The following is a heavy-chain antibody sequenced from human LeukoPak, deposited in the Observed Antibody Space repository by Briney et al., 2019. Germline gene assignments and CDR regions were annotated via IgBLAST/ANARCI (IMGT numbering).Heavy chain of an antibody. CDR3: ARRDSSSWYDVFDI. V-gene: IGHV4-39*01. CDR1: GVSISSSNSY. D-gene: IGHD6-13*01. CDR2: IYYSGST. Sequence: KSSETLSLTCTVSGVSISSSNSYWGWIRQPPGKGLEWIGSIYYSGSTYYNPSLKSRVTISVDTSKNQFSLKLSSVTAADTAVYYCARRDSSSWYDVFDIWGQGTMVTVSS. J-gene: IGHJ3*02.